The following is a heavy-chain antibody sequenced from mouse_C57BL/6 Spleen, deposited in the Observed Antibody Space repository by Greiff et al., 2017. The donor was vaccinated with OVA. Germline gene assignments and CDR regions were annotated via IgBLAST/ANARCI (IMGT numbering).Heavy chain of an antibody. CDR1: GFTFSDYG. D-gene: IGHD1-1*01. V-gene: IGHV5-17*01. Sequence: EVKVVESGGGLVKPGGSLKLSCAASGFTFSDYGMHWVRQAPEKGLEWVAYISRGSSTIYYADTVKGRFTISIDNAKNTLFLQMTSLRSEDTAMYYCARGGSKSNYAMDDWGQGTSVTVSS. CDR3: ARGGSKSNYAMDD. CDR2: ISRGSSTI. J-gene: IGHJ4*01.